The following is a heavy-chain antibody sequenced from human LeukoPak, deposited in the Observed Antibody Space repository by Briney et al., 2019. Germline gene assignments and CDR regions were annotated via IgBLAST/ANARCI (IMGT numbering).Heavy chain of an antibody. D-gene: IGHD3-22*01. J-gene: IGHJ4*02. CDR3: ARETYDSSGYYYMWWGY. V-gene: IGHV1-2*02. CDR2: INPNSGGT. CDR1: GYTFTGYY. Sequence: ASVKVSCKASGYTFTGYYMHWVRQAPGQGLEWMGWINPNSGGTNYAQKFQGRVTMTRDTSISTAYMELSRLRSDDTAVYYSARETYDSSGYYYMWWGYWGQGTLVTVSS.